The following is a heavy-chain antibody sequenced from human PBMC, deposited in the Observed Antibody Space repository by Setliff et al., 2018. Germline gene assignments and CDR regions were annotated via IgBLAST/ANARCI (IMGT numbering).Heavy chain of an antibody. D-gene: IGHD4-17*01. CDR3: AGRRLDYGGNLGAFDI. V-gene: IGHV4-59*11. J-gene: IGHJ3*02. Sequence: PSETLSLTCTVSGGSISSHYWSWIRQPPGKGLEWIGSIYYSRSTNYNPSLKSRVTISVDTSKNQFSLKLSSVTAADTAVYYCAGRRLDYGGNLGAFDIWGQGTMVTVSS. CDR2: IYYSRST. CDR1: GGSISSHY.